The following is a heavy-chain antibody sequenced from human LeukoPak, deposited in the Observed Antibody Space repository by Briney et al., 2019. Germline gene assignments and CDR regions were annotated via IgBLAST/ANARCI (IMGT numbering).Heavy chain of an antibody. J-gene: IGHJ4*02. Sequence: GGSLRPSCAASGFTFSSYSMNWVRQAPGKGLVWVSRINSDGSSTSYADSVKGRFTISRDNAKNTLYLQMNSLRAEDTAVYYCARARLGTYFDYWGQGTLVTVSS. V-gene: IGHV3-74*01. CDR1: GFTFSSYS. CDR2: INSDGSST. D-gene: IGHD6-19*01. CDR3: ARARLGTYFDY.